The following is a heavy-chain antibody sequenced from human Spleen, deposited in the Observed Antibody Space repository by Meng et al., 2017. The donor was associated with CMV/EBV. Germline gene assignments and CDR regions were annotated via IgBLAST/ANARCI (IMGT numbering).Heavy chain of an antibody. CDR2: IYTNGKT. CDR1: GFSVGSYY. Sequence: GESLKISCAVSGFSVGSYYMTWIRQAPERGLEWVSVIYTNGKTQYAESVKGRFTISRDSSRNILYLQMSSLRIEDTAIYYCARSGLPPNGLFPEQGFDPWGQGTLVTVSS. CDR3: ARSGLPPNGLFPEQGFDP. D-gene: IGHD2-8*01. V-gene: IGHV3-53*01. J-gene: IGHJ5*02.